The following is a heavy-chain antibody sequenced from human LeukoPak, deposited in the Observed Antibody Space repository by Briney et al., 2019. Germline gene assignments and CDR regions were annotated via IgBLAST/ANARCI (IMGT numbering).Heavy chain of an antibody. Sequence: ASVKVSCKASGYTFTRYDINWVRQVTGQGLEWMGWMNPNSGNTGYAQKFQGRVTMTRNTSISTAYMELSSLRSEDTAVYYCARGTWLQPGGPLFDYWGQGTLVTVSS. CDR2: MNPNSGNT. CDR1: GYTFTRYD. D-gene: IGHD5-24*01. V-gene: IGHV1-8*01. CDR3: ARGTWLQPGGPLFDY. J-gene: IGHJ4*02.